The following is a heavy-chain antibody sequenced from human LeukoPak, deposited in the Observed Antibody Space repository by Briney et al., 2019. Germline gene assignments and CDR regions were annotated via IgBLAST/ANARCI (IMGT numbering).Heavy chain of an antibody. CDR1: GYTLTELS. CDR3: ATRGGYCSSTSCYSGSFDP. V-gene: IGHV1-24*01. CDR2: FDPEDGET. Sequence: ASVKVSCKVSGYTLTELSMHWVRQAPGKGLEWMGGFDPEDGETIYAQKFQGRVTITADESTSTAYMELSSLRSEDTAVYYCATRGGYCSSTSCYSGSFDPWGQGTLVTVSS. J-gene: IGHJ5*02. D-gene: IGHD2-2*01.